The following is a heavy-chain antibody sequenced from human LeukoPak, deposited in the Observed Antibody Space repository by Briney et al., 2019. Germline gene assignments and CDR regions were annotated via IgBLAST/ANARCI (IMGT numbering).Heavy chain of an antibody. D-gene: IGHD2-15*01. CDR1: GYRFNAYW. CDR2: IYPDDSDT. V-gene: IGHV5-51*01. CDR3: ARRTDCSGGSCYEDY. J-gene: IGHJ4*02. Sequence: GESLKISCKGSGYRFNAYWIAWVRQMPGKGLEWMGIIYPDDSDTRYSPSFQGQVTISADKSVRTAYLQWSSLKASDTAMYYCARRTDCSGGSCYEDYWGQGTLVTVSS.